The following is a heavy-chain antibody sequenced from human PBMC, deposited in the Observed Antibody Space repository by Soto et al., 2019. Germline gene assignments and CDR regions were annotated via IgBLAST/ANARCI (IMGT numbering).Heavy chain of an antibody. CDR1: GFTFSSYW. D-gene: IGHD3-10*01. J-gene: IGHJ6*02. CDR2: INSDGSST. CDR3: ARDQSLHYYGSSMAGPEPDKYGMDV. V-gene: IGHV3-74*01. Sequence: PGGSLRLSCAASGFTFSSYWMHWVRQAPGKGLVWVSRINSDGSSTSYADSVKGRFTISRDNAKNTLYLQMNSLRAEDTAVYYCARDQSLHYYGSSMAGPEPDKYGMDVWGQGTTVTVSS.